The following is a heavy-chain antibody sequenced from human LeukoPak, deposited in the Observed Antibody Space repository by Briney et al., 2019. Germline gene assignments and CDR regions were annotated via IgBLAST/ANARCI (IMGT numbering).Heavy chain of an antibody. CDR2: ISGSGFST. V-gene: IGHV3-23*01. J-gene: IGHJ3*02. CDR1: GFSFSSYA. D-gene: IGHD3-16*01. Sequence: GGALRLSCAASGFSFSSYAMNWVRQAPGKWLEWVSTISGSGFSTYYADSVKGRFTISRDNSKNTLYLRMNSLRAEDTAVYYCAKAAGYSYDAFHIWGQGTMVTVSS. CDR3: AKAAGYSYDAFHI.